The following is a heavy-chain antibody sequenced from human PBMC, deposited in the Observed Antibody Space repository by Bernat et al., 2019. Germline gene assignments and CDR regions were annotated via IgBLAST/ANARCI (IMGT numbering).Heavy chain of an antibody. CDR2: SSGSGGST. J-gene: IGHJ4*02. CDR1: GFTFSSYA. Sequence: EVQLLESGGDLVQPGGSLRLSCAASGFTFSSYAMSWVRQVPGKGLEWVSASSGSGGSTYYADSVKGLFTISRDNSKNTMYVQMNNLRAEDMAIYYCARVLGGSHYLNDSWGQGTLVTVSS. D-gene: IGHD1-26*01. V-gene: IGHV3-23*01. CDR3: ARVLGGSHYLNDS.